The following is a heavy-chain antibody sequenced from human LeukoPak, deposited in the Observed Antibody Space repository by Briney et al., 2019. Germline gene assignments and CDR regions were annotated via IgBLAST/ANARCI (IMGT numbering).Heavy chain of an antibody. Sequence: PGGSLRLSCAASGFTFDDYAMHWVRQAPGKGLEWVSLISGDGGSTYYADSVKGRFTISRDNSKNSLYLQMNSLRTEDTALYYCAKVDAYCGGGCPADYYYYYMDVWGKGTTVTVSS. CDR3: AKVDAYCGGGCPADYYYYYMDV. J-gene: IGHJ6*03. D-gene: IGHD2-21*02. V-gene: IGHV3-43*02. CDR1: GFTFDDYA. CDR2: ISGDGGST.